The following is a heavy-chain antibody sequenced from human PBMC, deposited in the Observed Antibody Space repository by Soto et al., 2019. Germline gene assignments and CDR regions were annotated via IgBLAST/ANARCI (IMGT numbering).Heavy chain of an antibody. V-gene: IGHV3-23*01. J-gene: IGHJ4*02. CDR2: ISGSGGST. D-gene: IGHD5-18*01. Sequence: GGSLRLSCAASGFTFSSYAMSWVRQAPGKGLEWVSAISGSGGSTYCADSVKGRFTISRDNSKNTLYLQMNSLRAEDTAVYYCAKQARGYSYGYPDYWGQGTLVTVSS. CDR1: GFTFSSYA. CDR3: AKQARGYSYGYPDY.